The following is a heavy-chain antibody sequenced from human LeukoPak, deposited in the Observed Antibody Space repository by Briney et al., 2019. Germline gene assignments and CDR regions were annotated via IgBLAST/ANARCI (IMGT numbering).Heavy chain of an antibody. CDR2: IFSNGDT. CDR3: TRDQMNY. V-gene: IGHV3-53*01. CDR1: GFTFSRNY. Sequence: PGGSLRLSCTASGFTFSRNYMLWVRQAPGKGLEWVSLIFSNGDTHYADSVKGRFTISRDTSKNTVSLQMNSLRVEDTAMYYSTRDQMNYWGQGTLVTASS. J-gene: IGHJ4*02. D-gene: IGHD5-24*01.